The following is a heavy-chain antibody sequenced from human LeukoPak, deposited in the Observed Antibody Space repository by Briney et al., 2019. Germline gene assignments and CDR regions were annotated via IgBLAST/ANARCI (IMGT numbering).Heavy chain of an antibody. V-gene: IGHV3-23*01. Sequence: GGSLRLSCAASGFTFSSYAMSWVRQAPGKGLEWVSAISGRGGNTYYADSVKGRFTISRDNSKNTLYLQMNSLRAEDTAAYYCAKEVADCGGDCLGNWFDPWGQGTLVSVAS. CDR3: AKEVADCGGDCLGNWFDP. CDR1: GFTFSSYA. D-gene: IGHD2-21*02. J-gene: IGHJ5*02. CDR2: ISGRGGNT.